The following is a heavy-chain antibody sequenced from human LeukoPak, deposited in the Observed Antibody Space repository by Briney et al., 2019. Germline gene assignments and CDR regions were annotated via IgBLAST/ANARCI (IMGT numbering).Heavy chain of an antibody. CDR2: IFYSGNT. CDR1: GGSISSSRYY. J-gene: IGHJ4*02. D-gene: IGHD6-13*01. CDR3: AKSPYSSTWTSHFDS. Sequence: SETLSLTCNVSGGSISSSRYYWGWIRQPPGKGLEWIGTIFYSGNTYYNPSLKSRVTLSVDTSKNQFSLNLYSVTAADTAVYYCAKSPYSSTWTSHFDSWGRGTLVTVSS. V-gene: IGHV4-39*01.